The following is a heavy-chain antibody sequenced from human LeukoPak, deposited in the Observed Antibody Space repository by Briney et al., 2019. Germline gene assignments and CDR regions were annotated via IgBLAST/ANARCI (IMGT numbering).Heavy chain of an antibody. D-gene: IGHD3-10*01. CDR3: ASTHYYGSGSYGVIVDY. CDR1: GGSISSGGYY. V-gene: IGHV4-31*03. CDR2: IYYSGST. Sequence: SQTLSLTCTVSGGSISSGGYYWSWIRQHPGKGLEWIGYIYYSGSTYYNPSLKSRVTISVDTSKNQFSLELSSVTAADTAVYYCASTHYYGSGSYGVIVDYWGQGTLVTVSS. J-gene: IGHJ4*02.